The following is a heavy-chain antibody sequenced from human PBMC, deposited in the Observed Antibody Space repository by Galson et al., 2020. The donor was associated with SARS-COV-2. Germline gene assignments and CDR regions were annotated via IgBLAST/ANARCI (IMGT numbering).Heavy chain of an antibody. V-gene: IGHV4-59*01. J-gene: IGHJ4*02. D-gene: IGHD5-12*01. CDR1: GSISSYY. CDR3: ARGRGYRAQYYFDY. CDR2: IYYSGST. Sequence: GSISSYYWSWIRQPPGKGLEWIGYIYYSGSTNYNPSLKSRVTISVDTSKNQFSLKLSSVTAADTAVYYCARGRGYRAQYYFDYWGQGTLVTVSS.